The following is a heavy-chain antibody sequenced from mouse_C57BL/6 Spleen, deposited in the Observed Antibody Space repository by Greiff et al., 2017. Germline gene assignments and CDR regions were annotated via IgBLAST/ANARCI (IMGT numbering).Heavy chain of an antibody. CDR3: TRIYYGNVYAMDY. D-gene: IGHD2-1*01. J-gene: IGHJ4*01. V-gene: IGHV1-15*01. CDR2: IAPETGGT. CDR1: GYTFTDYE. Sequence: VKLQQSGAELVRPGASVTLSCKASGYTFTDYEMPWVKQTPVHGLEWIGAIAPETGGTAYHQKFKGKDILTADKSSSTADMELRSLTSEDSAVYYCTRIYYGNVYAMDYWGQGTSVTVSS.